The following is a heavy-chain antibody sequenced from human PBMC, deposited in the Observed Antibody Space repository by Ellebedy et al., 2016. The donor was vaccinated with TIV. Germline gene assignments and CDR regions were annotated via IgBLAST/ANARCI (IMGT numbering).Heavy chain of an antibody. CDR1: GGSISSGGYY. CDR2: IYYSGST. J-gene: IGHJ4*02. D-gene: IGHD3-3*01. Sequence: SETLSLTXTVSGGSISSGGYYWSWIRQHPGKGLEWIGYIYYSGSTYYNPSLKSRVTISVDTSKNQFSLKLSSVTAADTAVYYCARGHDFWSGYIQDWGQGTLVTVSS. CDR3: ARGHDFWSGYIQD. V-gene: IGHV4-31*03.